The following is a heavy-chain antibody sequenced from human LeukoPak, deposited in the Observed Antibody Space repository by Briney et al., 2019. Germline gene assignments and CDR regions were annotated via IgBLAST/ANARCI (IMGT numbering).Heavy chain of an antibody. CDR1: GGSISSYY. CDR3: ARGFEGYSYGLYVFDF. V-gene: IGHV4-4*07. D-gene: IGHD5-18*01. Sequence: PSETLSLTCTVSGGSISSYYWSWIRQPAGKGLEWIGRIYRSGSTNYNPSLTSRVTMSVDTSKNQFSLKLRSVTAADTAVYYCARGFEGYSYGLYVFDFWGQGTLVTVSS. CDR2: IYRSGST. J-gene: IGHJ4*02.